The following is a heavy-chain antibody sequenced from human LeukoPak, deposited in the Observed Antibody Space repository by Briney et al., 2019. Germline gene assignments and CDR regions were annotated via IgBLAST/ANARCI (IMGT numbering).Heavy chain of an antibody. CDR3: ASGGIYYGAAFDF. CDR1: GFTFSSYS. D-gene: IGHD1-26*01. Sequence: PGGSLRLPCAGSGFTFSSYSMNWVRQAPGKGLEWVSSISSSSSYIYYADSVKGRFTISRDNAKKSLYLQMNSLRAEDTALYYCASGGIYYGAAFDFWGQGTLVTVSS. V-gene: IGHV3-21*04. CDR2: ISSSSSYI. J-gene: IGHJ4*02.